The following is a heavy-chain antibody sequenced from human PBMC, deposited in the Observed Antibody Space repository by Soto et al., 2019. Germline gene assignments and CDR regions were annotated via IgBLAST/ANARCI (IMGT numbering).Heavy chain of an antibody. V-gene: IGHV3-11*03. D-gene: IGHD2-8*01. Sequence: GSRRLSGASSGFAISDNYITWIRQNPGKGLEWVSHISYSGSYRHYLDSVKGRFTVSRDNAEKSLYLQMDSLRPEDTAVYYCVRCVLAPTMAYDFWGQGTLVTVSS. CDR2: ISYSGSYR. CDR3: VRCVLAPTMAYDF. J-gene: IGHJ4*02. CDR1: GFAISDNY.